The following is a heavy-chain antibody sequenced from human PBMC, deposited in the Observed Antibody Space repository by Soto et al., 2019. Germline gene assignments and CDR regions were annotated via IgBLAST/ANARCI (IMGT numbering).Heavy chain of an antibody. Sequence: QVQLVQSGAEVKKPGSSVKVSCKASGGTFSSYAISWVRQAPGQGLEWMGGIIPIFGTANYAHKFQGRVTITADESTSTAYMELSSLRSEDTAVYYCAREGRRGSGSKFDYWGQGTLVTVSS. CDR2: IIPIFGTA. V-gene: IGHV1-69*12. CDR3: AREGRRGSGSKFDY. J-gene: IGHJ4*02. D-gene: IGHD3-10*01. CDR1: GGTFSSYA.